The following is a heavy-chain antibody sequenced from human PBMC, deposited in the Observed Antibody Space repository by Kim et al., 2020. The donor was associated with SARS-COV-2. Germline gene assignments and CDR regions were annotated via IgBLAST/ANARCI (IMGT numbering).Heavy chain of an antibody. V-gene: IGHV3-43*01. CDR2: ISWDGGST. CDR3: AKDIKGYYYYYGMDV. J-gene: IGHJ6*02. CDR1: GFTFDDYT. Sequence: RGSLRLSCAASGFTFDDYTMHWVRQAPGKGLEWVSLISWDGGSTYYADSVKGRFTISRDNSKNSLYLQMNSLRTEDTALYYCAKDIKGYYYYYGMDVWGQGTTVTVSS.